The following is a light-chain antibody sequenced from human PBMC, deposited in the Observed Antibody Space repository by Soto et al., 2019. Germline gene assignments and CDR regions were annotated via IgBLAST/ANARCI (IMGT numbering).Light chain of an antibody. Sequence: EIVLTQSPATLSLSPGERATLSCRASQSVSTYLAWYQQKPGQAPRLLIYDAFNRATGIPARFSGSGSGTDFTLTINGLAPEDFAVYYCQQRRNWPGAFGPGTKLDIK. J-gene: IGKJ3*01. CDR2: DAF. CDR1: QSVSTY. V-gene: IGKV3-11*01. CDR3: QQRRNWPGA.